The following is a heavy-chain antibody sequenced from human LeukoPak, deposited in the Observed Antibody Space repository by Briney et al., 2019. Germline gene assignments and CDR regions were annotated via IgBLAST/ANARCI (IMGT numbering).Heavy chain of an antibody. CDR3: ARATNFGVVMHAFDI. CDR2: INHSGST. J-gene: IGHJ3*02. D-gene: IGHD3-3*01. V-gene: IGHV4-34*01. Sequence: SETLPLTCGVYGGSFSGYYWSWIPQPPGKGVEWIGEINHSGSTNNNPSHKRRVIIAVDTSKNLFSLKLSAVTAADTAVYYCARATNFGVVMHAFDIWGQGTMVTVSS. CDR1: GGSFSGYY.